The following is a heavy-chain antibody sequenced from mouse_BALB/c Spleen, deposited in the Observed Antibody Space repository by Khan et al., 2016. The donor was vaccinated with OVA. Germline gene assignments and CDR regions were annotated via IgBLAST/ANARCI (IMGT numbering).Heavy chain of an antibody. V-gene: IGHV1-18*01. Sequence: EVQLQQSGPELVKPGASVKIPCKASGYTFTDYNMDWVKQSHGKSLEWIGDITPNNGGTIYNQRFKGKATLNVDKSSSTAYMELRSLTSEDTAVYYCTRGGHGSPFDYWGQGTTLTVSS. CDR2: ITPNNGGT. CDR3: TRGGHGSPFDY. D-gene: IGHD1-1*01. J-gene: IGHJ2*01. CDR1: GYTFTDYN.